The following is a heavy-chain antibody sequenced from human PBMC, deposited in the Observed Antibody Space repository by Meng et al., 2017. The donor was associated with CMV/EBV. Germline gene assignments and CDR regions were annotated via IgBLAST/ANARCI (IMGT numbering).Heavy chain of an antibody. Sequence: SGLTFSSYAMSWVRQAPGKGLEWVSAISGSGGSTYYADSVKGRFTISRDNSKNTLYLQMNSLRAEDTAVYYCAKDGGIAARRPLDPWGQGTLVTVSS. V-gene: IGHV3-23*01. CDR3: AKDGGIAARRPLDP. CDR2: ISGSGGST. CDR1: GLTFSSYA. D-gene: IGHD6-6*01. J-gene: IGHJ5*02.